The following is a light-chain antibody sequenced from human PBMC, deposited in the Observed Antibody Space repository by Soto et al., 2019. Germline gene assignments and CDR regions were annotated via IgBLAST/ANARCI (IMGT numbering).Light chain of an antibody. V-gene: IGKV3-15*01. Sequence: EMVMTQSPDTLSVSPGERATLSCRASQSVSGNLAWYQQKPGQAPRLLIYGVSSRATGIPARFSGSGFGTEFTLTISSLQSEDFALYYCQQYNFWPETFGQGTKV. CDR2: GVS. J-gene: IGKJ1*01. CDR3: QQYNFWPET. CDR1: QSVSGN.